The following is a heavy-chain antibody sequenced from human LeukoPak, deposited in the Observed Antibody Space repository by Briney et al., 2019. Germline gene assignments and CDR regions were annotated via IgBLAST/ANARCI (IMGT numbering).Heavy chain of an antibody. CDR2: ISDSGGST. D-gene: IGHD1-1*01. J-gene: IGHJ4*02. V-gene: IGHV3-23*01. CDR1: GFTFTSYA. CDR3: AKDGRPFQPLDPYFDY. Sequence: GSLRLSCAASGFTFTSYAMSWVRQAPGKGLEWVSSISDSGGSTYYADSVKGRFTISRDNSKNTLYLQMNSLRAEDTAVYYCAKDGRPFQPLDPYFDYWGQGTLVTVSS.